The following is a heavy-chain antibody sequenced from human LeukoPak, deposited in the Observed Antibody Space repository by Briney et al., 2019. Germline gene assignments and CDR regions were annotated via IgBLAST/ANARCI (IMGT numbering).Heavy chain of an antibody. CDR3: AKGSHEYGEYTRWDYGMDV. Sequence: GGSLRLSCSASGFTFSSYAMHWVRQAPGKGLEWVSGIRGNGDSTYYADSVKGRFTISRDNSKNTLYLQMNSLRAEDTAVYYCAKGSHEYGEYTRWDYGMDVWGQGTTVTVSS. D-gene: IGHD4-17*01. CDR1: GFTFSSYA. V-gene: IGHV3-23*01. J-gene: IGHJ6*02. CDR2: IRGNGDST.